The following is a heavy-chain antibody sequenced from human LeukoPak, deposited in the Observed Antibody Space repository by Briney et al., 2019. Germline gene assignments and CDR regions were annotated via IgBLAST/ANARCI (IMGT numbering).Heavy chain of an antibody. Sequence: PSETLSLTCSVSGGSISSSNYYWGWIRQPPGKGLEWIGSMYYSGSTYYNPSLKRRVTISVDTSKNQFSLKLSSVTAADTAVYYCARLDRYSSGWGDYWGQGTLVTVSS. J-gene: IGHJ4*02. CDR3: ARLDRYSSGWGDY. V-gene: IGHV4-39*01. CDR1: GGSISSSNYY. CDR2: MYYSGST. D-gene: IGHD6-19*01.